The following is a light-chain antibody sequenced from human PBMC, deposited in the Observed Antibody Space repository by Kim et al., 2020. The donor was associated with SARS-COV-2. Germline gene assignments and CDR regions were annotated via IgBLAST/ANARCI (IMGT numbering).Light chain of an antibody. J-gene: IGLJ2*01. CDR2: YSN. V-gene: IGLV3-21*04. CDR1: NIGFKS. Sequence: PGKTAKMACGASNIGFKSVHWYQQRPGQAPVPVIYYSNDRPSGIPERFSGSNSGNTATLTISRVEVGDEADYYCQVWDNSRDVVVFGGGTQLTVL. CDR3: QVWDNSRDVVV.